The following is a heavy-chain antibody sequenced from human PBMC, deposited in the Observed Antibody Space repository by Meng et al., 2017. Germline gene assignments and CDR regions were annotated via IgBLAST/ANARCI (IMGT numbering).Heavy chain of an antibody. J-gene: IGHJ4*02. CDR2: IYHSGNT. CDR3: ARDSSSGWYHNY. Sequence: QGKLHAVGPGPVRPSEILYLTCAVSGGSDSSGSYCWSWIRQPPGEGLEWIGEIYHSGNTNYNPSLKRRVTISVDKSKNTLYLQMNSLRAEDTAVYFCARDSSSGWYHNYWGQGTLVTVSS. D-gene: IGHD6-19*01. CDR1: GGSDSSGSYC. V-gene: IGHV4-61*03.